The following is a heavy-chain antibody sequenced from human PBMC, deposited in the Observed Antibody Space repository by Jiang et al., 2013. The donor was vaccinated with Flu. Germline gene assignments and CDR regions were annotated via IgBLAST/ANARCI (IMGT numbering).Heavy chain of an antibody. CDR3: ARDIRKYFGSGSAMVYHPGGLDF. CDR1: GYSFINYA. D-gene: IGHD3-10*01. J-gene: IGHJ3*01. CDR2: INDGNGNT. Sequence: SVKVSCKASGYSFINYAMHWVRQAPGQRPEWMGWINDGNGNTKYSQELQGRLTITRDTSANTAYMELSSLRSEDTAVYYCARDIRKYFGSGSAMVYHPGGLDFWGQGTMVTVSS. V-gene: IGHV1-3*03.